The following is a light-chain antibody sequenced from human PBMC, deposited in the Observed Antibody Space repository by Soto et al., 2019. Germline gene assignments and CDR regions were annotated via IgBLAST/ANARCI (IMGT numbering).Light chain of an antibody. CDR2: TTS. V-gene: IGKV1-39*01. J-gene: IGKJ4*01. CDR1: QSISIN. CDR3: QQSYSIPLT. Sequence: DIQMTQSPSSLSASIGDRVTITCPASQSISINLNWYQQRPGKAPKLLIYTTSTLQSGVPSRFSGSGSGTDFTLTVSSLQPEDFATYYCQQSYSIPLTFGGGTKVEIK.